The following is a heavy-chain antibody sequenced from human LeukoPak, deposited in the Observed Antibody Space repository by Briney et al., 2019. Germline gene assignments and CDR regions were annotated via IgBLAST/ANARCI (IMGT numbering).Heavy chain of an antibody. Sequence: GGSLRLSCAVSGFTLSSNWMHWVRQAPGKGLEWVSRMSQDGSGTSYADSVKGRFTISRDNAKNTVYLQMNSLRAEDSAMYYCATVFDYWGQGTLVTVSS. CDR2: MSQDGSGT. V-gene: IGHV3-74*01. J-gene: IGHJ4*02. CDR3: ATVFDY. CDR1: GFTLSSNW.